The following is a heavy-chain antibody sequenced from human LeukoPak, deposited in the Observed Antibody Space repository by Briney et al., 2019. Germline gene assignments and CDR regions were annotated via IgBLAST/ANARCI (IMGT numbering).Heavy chain of an antibody. Sequence: PSQTLSLTCAVSGVSISSGGYSWSWIRQPPGKGLEWIVYIYHSGSTYYNPSLKSRVTISVDRSKNQFSLKLSSVTAADTAVYYCARDKYYGSGSSDVPEGVHYYYGMDVWGKGTTVTVSS. CDR1: GVSISSGGYS. CDR3: ARDKYYGSGSSDVPEGVHYYYGMDV. CDR2: IYHSGST. V-gene: IGHV4-30-2*01. J-gene: IGHJ6*04. D-gene: IGHD3-10*01.